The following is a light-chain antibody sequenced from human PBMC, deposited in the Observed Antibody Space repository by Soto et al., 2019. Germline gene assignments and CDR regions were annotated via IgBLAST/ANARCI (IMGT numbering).Light chain of an antibody. CDR2: CTS. V-gene: IGKV3-20*01. J-gene: IGKJ3*01. CDR1: QSVSSSY. CDR3: QQYGSSPLT. Sequence: EIVLTQSPGTLSLSPGERATLSCRASQSVSSSYLAWYQQKPGQAPRLLSYCTSSRATVIPDRFSGSGSGTDFTLTISRLEPEDFAVYDCQQYGSSPLTFGPGTKVDIK.